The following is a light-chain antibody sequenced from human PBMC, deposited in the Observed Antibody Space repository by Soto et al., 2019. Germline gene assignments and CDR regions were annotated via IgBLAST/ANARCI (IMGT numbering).Light chain of an antibody. Sequence: DIVMTQSPDSLAVSLGERATINCKSSQSILFNSNNKNYLVWYQQRPGQSPKLLLYWASSREPGVPDQFSGSGSGTDFTLTISSLQADDVAVYYCQQYFCTPYTFGQGTKVDIK. CDR2: WAS. CDR1: QSILFNSNNKNY. V-gene: IGKV4-1*01. CDR3: QQYFCTPYT. J-gene: IGKJ2*01.